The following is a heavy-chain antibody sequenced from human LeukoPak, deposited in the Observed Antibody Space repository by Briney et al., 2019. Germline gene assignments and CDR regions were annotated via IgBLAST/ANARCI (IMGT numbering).Heavy chain of an antibody. V-gene: IGHV3-48*04. CDR2: ISSSRTV. Sequence: GGSLRLSCAASGFTFRIYSMNWVRQVPGKGLEWVSYISSSRTVYYADSVKGRFTISRDNAKNSLYLQMNSLRAEDTAVYYCAKDPNGDYIGTFDIWGQGTMVTVSS. D-gene: IGHD4-17*01. J-gene: IGHJ3*02. CDR3: AKDPNGDYIGTFDI. CDR1: GFTFRIYS.